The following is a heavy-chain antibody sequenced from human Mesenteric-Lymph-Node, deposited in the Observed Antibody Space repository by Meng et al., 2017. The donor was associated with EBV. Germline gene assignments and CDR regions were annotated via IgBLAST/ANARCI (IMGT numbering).Heavy chain of an antibody. CDR2: ISYSGNT. J-gene: IGHJ1*01. CDR3: ARALYSGYDYFD. Sequence: QVQLQEPGPGLVKPSQTLSLTWGVSGDSISGGGYYWSWIRQPPGKGLEWIGYISYSGNTYYNTSLKSRLTISLDTSKNQFSLKLKSVTAADTAVCYCARALYSGYDYFDWGQGTLVTVSS. D-gene: IGHD5-12*01. V-gene: IGHV4-30-4*01. CDR1: GDSISGGGYY.